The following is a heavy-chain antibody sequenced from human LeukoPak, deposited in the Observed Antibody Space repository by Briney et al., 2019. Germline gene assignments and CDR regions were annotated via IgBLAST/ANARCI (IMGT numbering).Heavy chain of an antibody. V-gene: IGHV4-39*01. Sequence: SETLSLTCTVSGGSISSSSYYWGWIRQPPGKGLEWIGSIYYSGSTYYSPSLKSRVTISVDTSKNQFSLKLSSVTAADTAVYYCARLRGKVDYWGQGTLVTVSS. CDR2: IYYSGST. CDR3: ARLRGKVDY. J-gene: IGHJ4*02. CDR1: GGSISSSSYY. D-gene: IGHD3-16*01.